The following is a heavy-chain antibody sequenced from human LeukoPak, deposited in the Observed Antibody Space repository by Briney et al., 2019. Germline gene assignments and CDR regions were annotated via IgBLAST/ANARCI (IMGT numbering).Heavy chain of an antibody. CDR1: GYRFTNYY. D-gene: IGHD4-23*01. CDR2: VNPSGGST. CDR3: ARGGRMTTVVTYYFDY. V-gene: IGHV1-46*01. J-gene: IGHJ4*02. Sequence: ASVKVSCKASGYRFTNYYIHWVRQAPGQGLEWMGIVNPSGGSTTYAQEFQGRVTMTRDTSTSTVYMDLSSLRSDDTAVYFCARGGRMTTVVTYYFDYWGQGTLVTVSS.